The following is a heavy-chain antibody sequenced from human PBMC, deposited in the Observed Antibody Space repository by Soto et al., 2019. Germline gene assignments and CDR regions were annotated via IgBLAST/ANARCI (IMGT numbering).Heavy chain of an antibody. V-gene: IGHV1-69*13. CDR1: GGTFSSYA. D-gene: IGHD3-3*01. Sequence: ASVKVSCKASGGTFSSYAISWVRQAPGQGLEWMGGIIPIFGTANYAQKFQGRVTITADESTSTAYMELSSLRSEDTAVYYCARGAETNYDFWSGYYVYYYYGMDVWGQGTTVTVSS. CDR2: IIPIFGTA. CDR3: ARGAETNYDFWSGYYVYYYYGMDV. J-gene: IGHJ6*02.